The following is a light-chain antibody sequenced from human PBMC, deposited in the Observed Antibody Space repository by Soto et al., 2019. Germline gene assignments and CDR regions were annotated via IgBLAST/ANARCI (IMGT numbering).Light chain of an antibody. J-gene: IGKJ2*01. CDR1: QSVLYSSNNKNY. CDR2: WAS. Sequence: DIVMTQSPDSLAVSLGERATINCKSSQSVLYSSNNKNYLAWYQQKPRQPPKLLIYWASTRESGVPDRFSGSGSGTDFTLTTSSMQAEDVAVYHCQQSYSAPYTFGQGTKLEIK. V-gene: IGKV4-1*01. CDR3: QQSYSAPYT.